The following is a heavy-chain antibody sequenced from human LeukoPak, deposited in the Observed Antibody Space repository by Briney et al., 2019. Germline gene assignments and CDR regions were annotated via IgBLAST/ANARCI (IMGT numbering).Heavy chain of an antibody. CDR3: ARSKAAPGAFDI. CDR1: GFTLSSYG. CDR2: IWYDGSNK. V-gene: IGHV3-33*03. Sequence: GGSLRLSCAASGFTLSSYGMHWVRQAPGKGLEWVAVIWYDGSNKYYADSVKGRFTISRDNAKNSLYLQMNSLRAEDTAVYYCARSKAAPGAFDIWGQGTMVTVSS. D-gene: IGHD6-6*01. J-gene: IGHJ3*02.